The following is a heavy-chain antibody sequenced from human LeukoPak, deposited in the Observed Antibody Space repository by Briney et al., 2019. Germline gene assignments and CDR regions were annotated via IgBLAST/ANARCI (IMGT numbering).Heavy chain of an antibody. V-gene: IGHV4-39*07. CDR3: ARAYSSSWYFNWFDP. Sequence: SETLSLTCTVSGGSISSSSYYWGWLRQPPGKGLEWIGSIYYSGNTYYSPSLKSRITLSVDASKNEFSLKLSSVTAADTAVYFCARAYSSSWYFNWFDPWGQGTLVTVSS. J-gene: IGHJ5*02. CDR2: IYYSGNT. CDR1: GGSISSSSYY. D-gene: IGHD6-13*01.